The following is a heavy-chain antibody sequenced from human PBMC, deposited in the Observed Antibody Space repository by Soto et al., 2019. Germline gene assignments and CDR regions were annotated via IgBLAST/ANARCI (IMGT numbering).Heavy chain of an antibody. Sequence: QVQLVQSGAEVKKPGSSVKVSCKASEGTFSSYAISWVRQAPGQGLEWMGGIIPIFGTANYAQKFQGRVRITADESTSTAYMELSSLRSEDTAGYYCARAGGILTRDYYYGMDVWGQGTTVTVSS. CDR3: ARAGGILTRDYYYGMDV. CDR1: EGTFSSYA. D-gene: IGHD3-9*01. J-gene: IGHJ6*02. CDR2: IIPIFGTA. V-gene: IGHV1-69*01.